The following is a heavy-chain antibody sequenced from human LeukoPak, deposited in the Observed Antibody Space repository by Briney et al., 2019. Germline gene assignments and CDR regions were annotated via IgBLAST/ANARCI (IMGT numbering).Heavy chain of an antibody. CDR3: ARGVGIPDPRYFDY. J-gene: IGHJ4*02. CDR1: GYTFTDYY. Sequence: ASVKISCKVSGYTFTDYYMHWVQQAPGKGLEWMGLVDPEDGETIYAEKFQGGVTITADTSTDTAYMELSSLRSDDTAVYYCARGVGIPDPRYFDYWGQGTLVTVSS. CDR2: VDPEDGET. V-gene: IGHV1-69-2*01.